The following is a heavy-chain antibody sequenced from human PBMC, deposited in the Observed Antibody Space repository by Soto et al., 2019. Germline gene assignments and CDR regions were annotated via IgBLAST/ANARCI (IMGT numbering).Heavy chain of an antibody. CDR2: IIPIFGNT. V-gene: IGHV1-18*01. CDR1: GGTFSSYA. J-gene: IGHJ6*02. Sequence: EEEQPSASVKVSCKASGGTFSSYAISWVRQAPGQGLEWMGGIIPIFGNTNYAQKLQGRVTMTTDTSTSTAYMELRSLRSDDTAVYYCAREGVNYYDSLRPDYYGMDVWGQGTTVTVSS. D-gene: IGHD3-22*01. CDR3: AREGVNYYDSLRPDYYGMDV.